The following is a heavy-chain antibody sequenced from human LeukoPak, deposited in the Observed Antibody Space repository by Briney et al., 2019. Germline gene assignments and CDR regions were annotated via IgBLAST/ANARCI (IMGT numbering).Heavy chain of an antibody. V-gene: IGHV3-9*03. Sequence: GGSLRLSCAASGFTVSSNYMSWVRQAPGKGLEWVSGITWNGGTIVYADSVKGRFTISRDNAENSLYLQMNSLRAEDVALYYCAKDIADCTNGVCYAFDIWGQGTTVTVSS. D-gene: IGHD2-8*01. CDR2: ITWNGGTI. CDR1: GFTVSSNY. J-gene: IGHJ3*02. CDR3: AKDIADCTNGVCYAFDI.